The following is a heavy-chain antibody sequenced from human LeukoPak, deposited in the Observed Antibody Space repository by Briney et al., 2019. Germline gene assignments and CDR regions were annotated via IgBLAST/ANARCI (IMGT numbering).Heavy chain of an antibody. D-gene: IGHD7-27*01. CDR2: IYYSGST. CDR3: ARDTSNWGTFDY. V-gene: IGHV4-30-4*08. J-gene: IGHJ4*02. CDR1: GGSISSGDYY. Sequence: SETLSHTCTVSGGSISSGDYYWRRIRQPPGKGLEWIGYIYYSGSTYYNPSLKSRVTISVDTSKNQFSLKLSSGTAADTAVYYCARDTSNWGTFDYWGQGTLGTVSS.